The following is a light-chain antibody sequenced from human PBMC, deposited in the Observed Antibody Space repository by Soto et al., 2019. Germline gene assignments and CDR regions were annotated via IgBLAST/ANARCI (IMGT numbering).Light chain of an antibody. CDR1: QGIRND. V-gene: IGKV1-6*01. CDR3: LQDYNYPLT. CDR2: AAS. Sequence: AIRVTQSPSSLSASVGDRVTITCRASQGIRNDLGWYQQKPGKAPKLLIYAASSLQSGVPSRFSGSGSGTDFTLTISSLQPEDFATYYCLQDYNYPLTFGPGTKVDIK. J-gene: IGKJ3*01.